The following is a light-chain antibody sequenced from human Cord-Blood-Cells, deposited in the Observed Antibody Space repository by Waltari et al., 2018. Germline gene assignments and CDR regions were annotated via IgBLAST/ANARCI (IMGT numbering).Light chain of an antibody. CDR2: AAS. Sequence: DIQLTQSPSFLSAPVGDRVIITYRASQGISSYLAWYQQKPGKAPKLLIYAASALQSGVPSRFSGSVSRTEFTLTISILQPEDFATYYCQQLNSYPFTFGPGTKVDIK. CDR3: QQLNSYPFT. V-gene: IGKV1-9*01. CDR1: QGISSY. J-gene: IGKJ3*01.